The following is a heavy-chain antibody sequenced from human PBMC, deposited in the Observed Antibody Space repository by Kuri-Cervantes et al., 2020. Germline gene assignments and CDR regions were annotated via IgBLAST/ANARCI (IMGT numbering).Heavy chain of an antibody. V-gene: IGHV4-4*02. CDR1: GGSISSSNW. CDR2: IWHTGTA. D-gene: IGHD2-15*01. CDR3: ARGVEGFLDYFNY. Sequence: GSLRLSCDVSGGSISSSNWWSWVRQPPGKGLEWIGEIWHTGTANYNPSLESRVTISVDTSKNQFSLRLTSVTAADTAVYYCARGVEGFLDYFNYWGQGTLVTVSS. J-gene: IGHJ4*02.